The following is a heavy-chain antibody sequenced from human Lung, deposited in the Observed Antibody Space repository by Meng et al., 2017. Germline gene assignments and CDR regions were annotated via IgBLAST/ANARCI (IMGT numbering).Heavy chain of an antibody. CDR1: GFSFSSYA. CDR2: LSGGGFTT. V-gene: IGHV3-23*04. D-gene: IGHD3-10*01. J-gene: IGHJ4*02. CDR3: AKYSYGLGDYLDY. Sequence: EVHPVRTGDGWGQAGGTMGSTCEASGFSFSSYAMSWVVHAPGKGLEWVSALSGGGFTTYCADSVKGRFAISRHNSKNTLYLQMNSLRAEDTALYYCAKYSYGLGDYLDYWGQGALVTVSS.